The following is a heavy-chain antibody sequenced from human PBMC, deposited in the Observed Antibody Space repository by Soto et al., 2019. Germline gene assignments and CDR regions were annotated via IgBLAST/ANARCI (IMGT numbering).Heavy chain of an antibody. CDR3: ANAHWVYSSTWFVFDY. D-gene: IGHD2-2*01. CDR1: GFKFSNFA. V-gene: IGHV3-23*01. CDR2: INGGGGHT. Sequence: EVQLLQSGGGLVQPGGSLRLSCAASGFKFSNFAMRWIRQAPGEGLEWVSGINGGGGHTDYADSVKGRFTISRDNSKNTLYRQMSSRRVEDTAVYYCANAHWVYSSTWFVFDYWGQGSLVTVSS. J-gene: IGHJ4*02.